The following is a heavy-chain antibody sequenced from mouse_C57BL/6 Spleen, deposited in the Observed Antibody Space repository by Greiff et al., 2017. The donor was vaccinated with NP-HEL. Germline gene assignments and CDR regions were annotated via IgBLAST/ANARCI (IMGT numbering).Heavy chain of an antibody. V-gene: IGHV1-82*01. J-gene: IGHJ3*01. CDR2: IYPGDGDT. CDR3: ARDFITTVVAPFAY. CDR1: GYAFSSSW. D-gene: IGHD1-1*01. Sequence: VKLVESGPELVKPGASVKISCKASGYAFSSSWMNWVKQRPGKGLEWIGRIYPGDGDTNYNGKFKGKATLTADKSSSTAYMQLSSLTSEDSAVYFCARDFITTVVAPFAYWGQGTLVTVSA.